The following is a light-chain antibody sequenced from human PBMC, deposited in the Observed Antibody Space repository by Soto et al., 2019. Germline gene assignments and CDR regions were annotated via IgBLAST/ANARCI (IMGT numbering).Light chain of an antibody. V-gene: IGLV4-69*01. J-gene: IGLJ1*01. CDR3: QTWGTGIPYV. CDR1: SGHSSYA. CDR2: LNSDGSH. Sequence: QLVLTQSPSASASLGASVKLTCTLSSGHSSYAIAWHQQQPEKGPRYLMKLNSDGSHSKGHGIPDRFSGSSSGAERYLTISSLQSEDEADYNCQTWGTGIPYVFGTGTKLTVL.